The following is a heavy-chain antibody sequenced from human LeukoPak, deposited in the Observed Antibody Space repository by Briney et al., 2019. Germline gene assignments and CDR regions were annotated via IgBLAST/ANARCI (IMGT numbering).Heavy chain of an antibody. Sequence: GGSLRLSCAASGFTFSSYSMNWVRQAPGKGLEWVSYISSSSSTIYYADSVKGRFTISRDNAKNSLYLQMNSLRAEDTAVYYCARELPNYYDSIGNDYWGQGTLVTVSS. D-gene: IGHD3-22*01. J-gene: IGHJ4*02. CDR2: ISSSSSTI. CDR1: GFTFSSYS. V-gene: IGHV3-48*04. CDR3: ARELPNYYDSIGNDY.